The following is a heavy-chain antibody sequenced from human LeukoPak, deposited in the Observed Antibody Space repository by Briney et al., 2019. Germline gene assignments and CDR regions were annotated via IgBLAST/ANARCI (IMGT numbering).Heavy chain of an antibody. CDR3: AKTTTGYSSGRYPGWPVDY. J-gene: IGHJ4*02. V-gene: IGHV3-23*01. CDR1: GFTFGSYA. D-gene: IGHD6-19*01. CDR2: ISGSGGGT. Sequence: GGSLRLSCAASGFTFGSYAVSWVRQAPGKGLEWVSGISGSGGGTYYADSVKGRFTISRDNSKNTVYLQMNSLGTEDTAVYHCAKTTTGYSSGRYPGWPVDYWGQGTLVTVSS.